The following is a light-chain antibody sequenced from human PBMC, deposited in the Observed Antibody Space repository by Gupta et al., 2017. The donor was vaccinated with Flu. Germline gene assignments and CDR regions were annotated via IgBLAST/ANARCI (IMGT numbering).Light chain of an antibody. CDR3: SSYTSGSTFYV. V-gene: IGLV2-14*01. CDR2: DVT. J-gene: IGLJ1*01. Sequence: QSALTQPASVSGSPGQSITISCSGTSSDVGRSDSVSWYQQHPDKAPKLIIFDVTNQPSGVSSRFSGSKSGNTASLTISGLQAEDETDYYCSSYTSGSTFYVFGTGTKVTVL. CDR1: SSDVGRSDS.